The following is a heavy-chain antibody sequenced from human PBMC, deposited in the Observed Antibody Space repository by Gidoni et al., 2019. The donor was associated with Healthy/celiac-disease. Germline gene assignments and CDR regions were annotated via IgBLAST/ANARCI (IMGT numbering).Heavy chain of an antibody. CDR3: ARHGVDVVVPAAYYYYYYGMDV. V-gene: IGHV5-10-1*03. D-gene: IGHD2-2*01. J-gene: IGHJ6*02. CDR2: IDPSDSYT. CDR1: GYSFTSYW. Sequence: EVQLVQSGAEVKKPGESLRISCKGSGYSFTSYWIRWVRQMPGKGLEWMGRIDPSDSYTNYSPSFQGHVTISADKSISTAYLQWSSLKASDTAMYYCARHGVDVVVPAAYYYYYYGMDVWGQGTTVTVSS.